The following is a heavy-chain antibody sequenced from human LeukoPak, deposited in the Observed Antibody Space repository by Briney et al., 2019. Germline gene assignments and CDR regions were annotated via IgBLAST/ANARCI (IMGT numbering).Heavy chain of an antibody. J-gene: IGHJ3*02. V-gene: IGHV4-39*07. CDR2: INHSGST. D-gene: IGHD3-22*01. CDR1: GGSISSTSYY. CDR3: ARVRQFTMIVVVLHDAFDI. Sequence: SETLSLTCTVSGGSISSTSYYWGWIRQPPGKGLEWIGEINHSGSTNYNPSLKSRVTISVDTSKNQFSLKLSSVTAADTAVYYCARVRQFTMIVVVLHDAFDIWGQGTMVTVSS.